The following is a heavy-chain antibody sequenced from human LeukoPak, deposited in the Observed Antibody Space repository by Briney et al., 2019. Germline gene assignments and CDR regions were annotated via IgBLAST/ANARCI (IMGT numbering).Heavy chain of an antibody. CDR3: ASSSLVVVVAYGFDI. V-gene: IGHV4-4*02. CDR2: ISHSGST. Sequence: PSGTLSLTCTVSNGHINSHKWWSWVRQPPGKGLEGVGEISHSGSTNYNPSFNSRVTMSVDKSKNQFSLDLNSVTAADTALYYCASSSLVVVVAYGFDIWGRGTAVTVSS. D-gene: IGHD2-21*01. J-gene: IGHJ3*02. CDR1: NGHINSHKW.